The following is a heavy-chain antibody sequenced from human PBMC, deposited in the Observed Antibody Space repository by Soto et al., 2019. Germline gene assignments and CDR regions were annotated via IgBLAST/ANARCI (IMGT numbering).Heavy chain of an antibody. CDR1: GGSFSGHY. CDR2: INHSGST. D-gene: IGHD6-13*01. Sequence: SETLSLTCAVYGGSFSGHYWSWIRQPPGKGLEWIGEINHSGSTNYNPSLKSRVTISVDTSKNQFSLKLSSVTAADTAVYYCARDGSSSWTGIDYWGQGTLVTVSS. J-gene: IGHJ4*02. CDR3: ARDGSSSWTGIDY. V-gene: IGHV4-34*01.